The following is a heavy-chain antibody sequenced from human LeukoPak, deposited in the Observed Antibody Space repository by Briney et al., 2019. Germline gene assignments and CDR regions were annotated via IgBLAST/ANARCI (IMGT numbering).Heavy chain of an antibody. CDR2: INPSGGST. D-gene: IGHD6-19*01. Sequence: GASVKVSCKASGYTFTSYYMHWVRQAPGQGLEWMGIINPSGGSTSYAQKFQGRVTMTRDTSTSTVYMELSSLRSEDTAVYYCARLAPPGSGWWVTWFDPWGQGTLVTVPS. J-gene: IGHJ5*02. V-gene: IGHV1-46*01. CDR1: GYTFTSYY. CDR3: ARLAPPGSGWWVTWFDP.